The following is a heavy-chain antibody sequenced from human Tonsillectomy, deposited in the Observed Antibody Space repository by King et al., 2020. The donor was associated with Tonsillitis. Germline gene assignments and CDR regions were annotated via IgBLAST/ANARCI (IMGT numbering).Heavy chain of an antibody. CDR3: ARSGVGMDV. CDR1: GFTFNSFW. Sequence: VQVVESGGGLVQPGGSLRLSCVGTGFTFNSFWMTWARQAPGKGLEWVANIKQDGSEKYYVGSVKGRFTIYRDNAKNSLYLEMNSLRAEDTAVYYCARSGVGMDVWGQGTTVTVSS. D-gene: IGHD3-10*01. CDR2: IKQDGSEK. V-gene: IGHV3-7*01. J-gene: IGHJ6*02.